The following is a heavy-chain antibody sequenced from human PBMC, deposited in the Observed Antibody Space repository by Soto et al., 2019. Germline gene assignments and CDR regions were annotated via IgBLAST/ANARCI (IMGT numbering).Heavy chain of an antibody. CDR1: GFPFNNYA. V-gene: IGHV3-23*01. J-gene: IGHJ4*02. D-gene: IGHD3-9*01. CDR2: ISARGSSL. CDR3: AKGKDAARRHHYDILNPLDY. Sequence: PGGSLRLSCAASGFPFNNYAMSWVRQAPGKGLEWVSGISARGSSLFYVASVKGRFNVSRDKSKNTVYLQMNSLRAEETAIYYCAKGKDAARRHHYDILNPLDYWGPGTLVTVSS.